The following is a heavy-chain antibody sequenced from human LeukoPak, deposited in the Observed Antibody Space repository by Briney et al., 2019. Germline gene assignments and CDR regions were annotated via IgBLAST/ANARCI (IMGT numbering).Heavy chain of an antibody. CDR2: INHSGST. CDR3: ARGREVYCSGGSCRGYFDY. J-gene: IGHJ4*02. Sequence: PSETLSLTCAVYGGSFSGYYWSWIRQPPGKGLEWIGEINHSGSTNYNPSLKSRVTISVDTSKNQFSLKLSSVTAADTAVYYCARGREVYCSGGSCRGYFDYWGQGTLVTVSS. D-gene: IGHD2-15*01. V-gene: IGHV4-34*01. CDR1: GGSFSGYY.